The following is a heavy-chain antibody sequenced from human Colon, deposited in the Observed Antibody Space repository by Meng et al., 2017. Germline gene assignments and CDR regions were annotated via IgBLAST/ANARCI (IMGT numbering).Heavy chain of an antibody. D-gene: IGHD2-8*02. V-gene: IGHV3-23*01. CDR3: VRDCCTDIGPIDS. CDR1: GFTLANYG. J-gene: IGHJ4*02. Sequence: GGSLRLSCRTSGFTLANYGMGWIRQAPGKGLEWVATISNGVENKHYADSVMGRFTVSRDNSKNTVYLQLASLTAEDTAVYYCVRDCCTDIGPIDSWGQGTVVTVSS. CDR2: ISNGVENK.